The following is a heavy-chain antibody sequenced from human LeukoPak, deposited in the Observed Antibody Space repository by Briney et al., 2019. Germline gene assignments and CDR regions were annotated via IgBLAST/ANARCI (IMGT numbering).Heavy chain of an antibody. D-gene: IGHD2-2*02. J-gene: IGHJ6*03. CDR1: GYSISSGYY. CDR3: ARHSVGHDVVPAAIRGYYYYYMDV. CDR2: IYHSGST. V-gene: IGHV4-38-2*01. Sequence: SETLSLTCAVSGYSISSGYYWGWIRQPPGKGLEWIGSIYHSGSTYYNPSLKSRVTISVDTSKNQFSLKLSSVTAADTAVYYCARHSVGHDVVPAAIRGYYYYYMDVWGKGTTVTVSS.